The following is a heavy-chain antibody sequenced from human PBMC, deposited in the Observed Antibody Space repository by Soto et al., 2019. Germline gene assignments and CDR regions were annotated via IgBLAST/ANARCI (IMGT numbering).Heavy chain of an antibody. V-gene: IGHV3-30*03. Sequence: QVQLVESGGGVVQPGTSLRLSCKASGFIFRDYLIHWVRQAPGKGLEWLAVLSFDGTAEYYADSTRGRFTISRDIPKSTSFMVIHNVRLEDRAMYYCARVATRMQSMEVLEYWGEGTLVTFPA. CDR1: GFIFRDYL. CDR3: ARVATRMQSMEVLEY. J-gene: IGHJ4*02. CDR2: LSFDGTAE. D-gene: IGHD1-1*01.